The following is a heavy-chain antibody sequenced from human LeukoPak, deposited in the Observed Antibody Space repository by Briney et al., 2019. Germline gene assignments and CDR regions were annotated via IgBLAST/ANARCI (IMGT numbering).Heavy chain of an antibody. Sequence: ASVKVSCKASGYTFTSYAMNWVRQAPGQGLEWMGWINTNTGNPTYAQGFTGRFVFSLDTSVSTAYLQICSLKAEDTAVYYCAGGQYCSGGSCYEGWFDPWGQGTPVTVSS. J-gene: IGHJ5*02. CDR1: GYTFTSYA. V-gene: IGHV7-4-1*01. CDR3: AGGQYCSGGSCYEGWFDP. CDR2: INTNTGNP. D-gene: IGHD2-15*01.